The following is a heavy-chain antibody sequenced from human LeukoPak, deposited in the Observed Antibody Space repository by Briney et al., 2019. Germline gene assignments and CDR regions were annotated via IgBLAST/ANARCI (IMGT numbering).Heavy chain of an antibody. CDR2: IYYSGST. V-gene: IGHV4-39*01. CDR1: GGSISSSPYS. CDR3: ARHAIDSSGYYLGYFDY. D-gene: IGHD3-22*01. J-gene: IGHJ4*02. Sequence: PSETQSLICTVSGGSISSSPYSWGGIRQPPGKGLEWIGTIYYSGSTYYNPSPKSRVTISVDTSKNQFSLKLSSVTAADTAVYYCARHAIDSSGYYLGYFDYWGQRDLGSVSS.